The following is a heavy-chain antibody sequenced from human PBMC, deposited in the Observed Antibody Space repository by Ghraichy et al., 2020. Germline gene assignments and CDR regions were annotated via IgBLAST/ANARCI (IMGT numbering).Heavy chain of an antibody. CDR1: GDSVSSNSAA. CDR2: TYYRSKWYN. Sequence: SQTLSLTCAISGDSVSSNSAAWNWIRQSPSRGLEWLGRTYYRSKWYNDYAVSVKSRITINPDTSKNQFSLQLNSVTPEDTAVYYCARDGIVVVPAAYYYYYGMDVWGQGTTVTVSS. V-gene: IGHV6-1*01. D-gene: IGHD2-2*01. J-gene: IGHJ6*02. CDR3: ARDGIVVVPAAYYYYYGMDV.